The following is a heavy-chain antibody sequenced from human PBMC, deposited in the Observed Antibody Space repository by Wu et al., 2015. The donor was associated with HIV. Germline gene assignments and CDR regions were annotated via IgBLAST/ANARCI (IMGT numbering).Heavy chain of an antibody. J-gene: IGHJ4*02. Sequence: HLVQSGPELKKPGTSVKVSCKASGFIFSTSAIQWVRQVRGQRLEWIGWIDVGSGNTNNAQKFQNRVTIDWDTSAATAHMELSSLTSDDTALYFCGAHYSEGIWWGVMDFWGQGTLITVSS. D-gene: IGHD3-16*01. V-gene: IGHV1-58*02. CDR2: IDVGSGNT. CDR1: GFIFSTSA. CDR3: GAHYSEGIWWGVMDF.